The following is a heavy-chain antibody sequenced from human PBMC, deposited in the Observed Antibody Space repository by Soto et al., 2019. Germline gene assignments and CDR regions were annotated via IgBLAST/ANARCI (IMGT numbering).Heavy chain of an antibody. CDR3: AHYTTDTYFDV. V-gene: IGHV2-5*02. CDR1: GVSLYTGGVG. CDR2: LYWDDTR. J-gene: IGHJ6*04. D-gene: IGHD1-1*01. Sequence: QITLKESNPTLVKPTQTLTLTCSFSGVSLYTGGVGVGWIRQPPGKALEWLALLYWDDTRRYNPSLKNTLTIAKDTSENQVVLTVTDMGPVDTGTYFCAHYTTDTYFDVWGKGATVTVSS.